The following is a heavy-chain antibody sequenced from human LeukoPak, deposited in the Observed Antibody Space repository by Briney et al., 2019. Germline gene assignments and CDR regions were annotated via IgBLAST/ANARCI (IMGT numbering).Heavy chain of an antibody. J-gene: IGHJ4*02. CDR1: GFTFSRYG. Sequence: GGSLRLSCVASGFTFSRYGMHWVRQAPGKGLEWVAVISYDGSNKYYADSVKGRFTISRDNSKNTLYVQMNSLRAEDTAVYYCAKDHERVWELHNSPFDYWGQGTLVTVS. CDR2: ISYDGSNK. D-gene: IGHD4-23*01. V-gene: IGHV3-30*18. CDR3: AKDHERVWELHNSPFDY.